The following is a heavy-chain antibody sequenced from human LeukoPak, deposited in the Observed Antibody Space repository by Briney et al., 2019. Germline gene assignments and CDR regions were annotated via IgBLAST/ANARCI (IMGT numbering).Heavy chain of an antibody. CDR3: ARDQELGF. CDR1: GGSFGTYY. V-gene: IGHV4-34*01. CDR2: INHSGTT. J-gene: IGHJ4*02. D-gene: IGHD3-10*01. Sequence: TSSETLSLTCAVYGGSFGTYYWSWIRQPPGKGLEWIGEINHSGTTNYNPSLKSRVTISVDTSKNQFSLKLTSVTAADTAVYYCARDQELGFWGQGTLVTVSS.